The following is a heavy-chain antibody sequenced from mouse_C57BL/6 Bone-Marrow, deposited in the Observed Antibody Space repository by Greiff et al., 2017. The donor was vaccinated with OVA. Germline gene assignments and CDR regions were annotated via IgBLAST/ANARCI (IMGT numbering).Heavy chain of an antibody. CDR3: ARVYDGYYAMDY. V-gene: IGHV5-2*01. CDR2: LNSDGGST. CDR1: EYEFPSHD. D-gene: IGHD2-3*01. J-gene: IGHJ4*01. Sequence: EVHLVESGGGLVQPGESLKLSCESNEYEFPSHDMSWVRKTPEKRLELVAALNSDGGSTYYPDTMERRFIISRDNTKNTLYLQMSSLRSEDTALYYCARVYDGYYAMDYWGQGTSVTVSS.